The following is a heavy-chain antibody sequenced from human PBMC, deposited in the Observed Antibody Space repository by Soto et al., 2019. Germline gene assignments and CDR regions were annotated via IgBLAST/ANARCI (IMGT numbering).Heavy chain of an antibody. D-gene: IGHD2-2*01. Sequence: PGGSLRLSCAASGFTFSSYATSWVRQAPGKGLEWVSAISGSGGSTYYADSVKGRFTISRDNSKNTLYLQMNSLRAEDTAVYYCAKGVFDIVVVPAAIAFFDYWGQGTLVTVSS. J-gene: IGHJ4*02. V-gene: IGHV3-23*01. CDR1: GFTFSSYA. CDR3: AKGVFDIVVVPAAIAFFDY. CDR2: ISGSGGST.